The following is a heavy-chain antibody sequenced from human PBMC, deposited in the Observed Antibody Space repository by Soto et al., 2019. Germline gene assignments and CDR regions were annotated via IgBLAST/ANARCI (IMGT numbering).Heavy chain of an antibody. CDR1: GGSISSSNW. Sequence: SETLSLTCAVSGGSISSSNWWSWVRQPPGKGLEWIGEIYHSGSTNYNPSLKSRVTISVDKSKNQLSLKLSSVTAADTAVYYCARSTPHIYSGSYYFAFDIWGQGTMVTVSS. CDR2: IYHSGST. V-gene: IGHV4-4*02. CDR3: ARSTPHIYSGSYYFAFDI. D-gene: IGHD1-26*01. J-gene: IGHJ3*02.